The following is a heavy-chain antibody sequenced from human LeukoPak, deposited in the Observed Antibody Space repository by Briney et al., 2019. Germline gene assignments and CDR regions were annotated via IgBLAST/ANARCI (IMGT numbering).Heavy chain of an antibody. CDR2: IIPIFGTA. CDR1: GGTFSSYA. Sequence: SVKVSCKASGGTFSSYAISWVRQAPGQGLEWMGGIIPIFGTANYAQKFQGRVTITADESTSTAHMELSSLRSEDTAVYYCASQELYCTNGVCYDYYFDYWGQGTLVTVSS. V-gene: IGHV1-69*13. CDR3: ASQELYCTNGVCYDYYFDY. D-gene: IGHD2-8*01. J-gene: IGHJ4*02.